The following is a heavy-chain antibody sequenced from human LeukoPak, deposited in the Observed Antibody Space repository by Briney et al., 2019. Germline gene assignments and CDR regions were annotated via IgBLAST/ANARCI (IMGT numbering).Heavy chain of an antibody. CDR2: ISNDGSKK. J-gene: IGHJ4*02. CDR3: AKDRYSYAFEYSDS. D-gene: IGHD5-18*01. Sequence: PGGSLRLSCVGSGFTFSSYWMHWVRQAPGKGLDWVAVISNDGSKKYYADSVKGRFTISRDNSKNTLSLQVSSLRTEDTAVYYCAKDRYSYAFEYSDSWGQGTLVTVSS. V-gene: IGHV3-30*18. CDR1: GFTFSSYW.